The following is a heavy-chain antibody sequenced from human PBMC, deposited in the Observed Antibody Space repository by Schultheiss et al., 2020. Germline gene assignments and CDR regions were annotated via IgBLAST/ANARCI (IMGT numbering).Heavy chain of an antibody. Sequence: GESLKISCAASGFTFSSYGMHWVRQAPGKGLEWVAVISYDGSNKYYADSVKGRFTISRDNSKNTLYLQMNSLRAEDTAVYYCANGYSGSRTFDYWGQGTLV. CDR2: ISYDGSNK. CDR1: GFTFSSYG. V-gene: IGHV3-30*18. D-gene: IGHD1-26*01. J-gene: IGHJ4*02. CDR3: ANGYSGSRTFDY.